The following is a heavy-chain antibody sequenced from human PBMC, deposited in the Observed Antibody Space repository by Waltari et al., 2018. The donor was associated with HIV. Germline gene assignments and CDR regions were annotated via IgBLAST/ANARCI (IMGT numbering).Heavy chain of an antibody. D-gene: IGHD5-12*01. CDR1: GDTFRTSA. Sequence: QVQLVQSGAEVKSPGSSVRVSCKASGDTFRTSAINWVRQTPGQGLEWVGRIIPILGVANYPHKFQGRVTVTADKSTSTSYMEMTSLRFEDTAVYYCARENRGAAGYKLDISIDKWGQGTPVTVAS. J-gene: IGHJ4*02. CDR3: ARENRGAAGYKLDISIDK. V-gene: IGHV1-69*04. CDR2: IIPILGVA.